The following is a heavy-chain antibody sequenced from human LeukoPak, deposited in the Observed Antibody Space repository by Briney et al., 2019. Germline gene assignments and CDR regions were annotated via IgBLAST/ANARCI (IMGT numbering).Heavy chain of an antibody. CDR2: IYHSGST. Sequence: SETLSLTCAVSGGSISSGGYSWSWIRQPPGKGLEWIGYIYHSGSTYYNPSLKSRVTISVDRSKNQFSLKLSSVTAADTAVYYCARVASYCSSTSCLDYWGQGTLVTVSS. V-gene: IGHV4-30-2*01. CDR1: GGSISSGGYS. D-gene: IGHD2-2*01. CDR3: ARVASYCSSTSCLDY. J-gene: IGHJ4*02.